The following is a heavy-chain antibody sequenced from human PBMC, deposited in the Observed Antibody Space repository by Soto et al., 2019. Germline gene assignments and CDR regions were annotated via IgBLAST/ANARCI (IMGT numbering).Heavy chain of an antibody. D-gene: IGHD5-18*01. J-gene: IGHJ4*02. CDR1: GFTFSSYA. Sequence: GGSLRLSCAASGFTFSSYAMSWVRQAPGQGLEWVSTITDSGSSTYSAASVKGRFAISRDNSKNTLFLQMNSLRAEDTALYYCAKDGLNTAMGAWGQGTLVTVSS. CDR3: AKDGLNTAMGA. CDR2: ITDSGSST. V-gene: IGHV3-23*01.